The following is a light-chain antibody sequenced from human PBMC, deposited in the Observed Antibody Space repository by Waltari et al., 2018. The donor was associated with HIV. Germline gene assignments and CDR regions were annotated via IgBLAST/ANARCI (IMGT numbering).Light chain of an antibody. CDR2: GVN. CDR3: ISHTITRTLV. CDR1: GLDIGLYDF. Sequence: QSVLTQPASMSGSPGQSLTIPCTGSGLDIGLYDFFSWYNQLPTMAPQLIIFGVNRRPSGVNSRFSGSKSGDMASLTISGLQAEDEADYYCISHTITRTLVFGGGTKLTVL. V-gene: IGLV2-14*03. J-gene: IGLJ2*01.